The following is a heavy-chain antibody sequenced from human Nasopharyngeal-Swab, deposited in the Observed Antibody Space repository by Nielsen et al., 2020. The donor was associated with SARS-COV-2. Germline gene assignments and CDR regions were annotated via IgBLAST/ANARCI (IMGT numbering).Heavy chain of an antibody. Sequence: SDGRTYYADSVKGRFTISRDNSKNTLDLQMTSLRAEDTAVYYCAKDGGLSTFLYYDYYGID. CDR2: SDGRT. J-gene: IGHJ6*01. V-gene: IGHV3-23*01. D-gene: IGHD3-16*01. CDR3: AKDGGLSTFLYYDYYGID.